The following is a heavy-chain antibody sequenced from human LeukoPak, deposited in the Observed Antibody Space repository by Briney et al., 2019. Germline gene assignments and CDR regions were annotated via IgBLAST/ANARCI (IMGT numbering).Heavy chain of an antibody. CDR1: GFTFSSYW. CDR3: ARGFGGFDY. Sequence: PGGALRLSCAASGFTFSSYWMSWVRQAPGKGLEWVANIKQDGSEKYYVDSVKGRFTNSSDIAKNSLSLKMNRLRAEDSAVYYCARGFGGFDYWGQGTLVTVSS. D-gene: IGHD3-16*01. CDR2: IKQDGSEK. V-gene: IGHV3-7*01. J-gene: IGHJ4*02.